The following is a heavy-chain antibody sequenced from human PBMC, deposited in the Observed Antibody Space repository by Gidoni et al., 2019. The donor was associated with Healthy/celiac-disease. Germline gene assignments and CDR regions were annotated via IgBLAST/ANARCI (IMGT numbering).Heavy chain of an antibody. V-gene: IGHV3-30*04. J-gene: IGHJ4*02. D-gene: IGHD6-13*01. CDR1: GFTCSSYA. CDR3: ATLGPIAASLPFDY. CDR2: ISDHGIKK. Sequence: QVQLVECGGGVVQPGRSLRLSCAASGFTCSSYAMHWVRQAPGKGLGWVAGISDHGIKKYYADSWKGRFTISRDNSKNTLYLQMNRLRAEDTAVYYCATLGPIAASLPFDYWGQGTLVTVSS.